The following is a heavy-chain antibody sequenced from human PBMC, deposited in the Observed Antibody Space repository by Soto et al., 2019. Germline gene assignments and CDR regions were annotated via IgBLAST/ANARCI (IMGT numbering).Heavy chain of an antibody. V-gene: IGHV4-30-2*01. D-gene: IGHD6-13*01. CDR2: IYHSGST. J-gene: IGHJ4*02. CDR1: GGSISSGGYS. Sequence: SETLSLTCAVSGGSISSGGYSWSWIRQPPGKGLEWIGYIYHSGSTYYNPSLKSRVTISVDRSKNQFSLKLSSVTAADTAVYYCARGAAARLPQVDYWGQGTLVTVSS. CDR3: ARGAAARLPQVDY.